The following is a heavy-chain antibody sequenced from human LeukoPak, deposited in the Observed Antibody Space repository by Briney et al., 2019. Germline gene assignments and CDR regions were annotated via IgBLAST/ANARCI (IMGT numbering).Heavy chain of an antibody. CDR3: AKSNTELDY. Sequence: ASVKVSSKASGYTFTGYYMHWVRQAPGQGLEWIASINANSGGTNYAEKFKGRVTMTRDTSISTAYMELSRLRSDDTAVYHCAKSNTELDYWGQGTLVTVSS. CDR1: GYTFTGYY. D-gene: IGHD2-2*02. J-gene: IGHJ4*02. CDR2: INANSGGT. V-gene: IGHV1-2*02.